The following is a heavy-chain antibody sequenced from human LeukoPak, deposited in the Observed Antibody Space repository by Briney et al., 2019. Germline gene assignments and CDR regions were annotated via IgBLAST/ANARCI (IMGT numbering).Heavy chain of an antibody. CDR1: GGTFSSYA. CDR2: IIPIFGTA. CDR3: ARDPYDSSGYYHWFDP. J-gene: IGHJ5*02. Sequence: GASVKVSCKASGGTFSSYAISWVRQAPGQGLEWMGGIIPIFGTANYAQKFQGRVTITTDESTSTAYMELSSLRSEDTAVHYCARDPYDSSGYYHWFDPWGQGTLVTVSS. D-gene: IGHD3-22*01. V-gene: IGHV1-69*05.